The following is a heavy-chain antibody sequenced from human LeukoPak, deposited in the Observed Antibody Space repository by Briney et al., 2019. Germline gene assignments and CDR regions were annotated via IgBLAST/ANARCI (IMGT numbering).Heavy chain of an antibody. CDR3: ASSRTERGYSFGYGY. D-gene: IGHD5-18*01. V-gene: IGHV3-48*03. Sequence: GGSLRLSCAASGFTFSSYEMNWVRQAPGKGLEWVSYISSSGSTIYYADSVKGRFTISRDNAKNSLYLQMISLRAEDTAFYYCASSRTERGYSFGYGYRGQGTLVTVSS. CDR1: GFTFSSYE. CDR2: ISSSGSTI. J-gene: IGHJ4*02.